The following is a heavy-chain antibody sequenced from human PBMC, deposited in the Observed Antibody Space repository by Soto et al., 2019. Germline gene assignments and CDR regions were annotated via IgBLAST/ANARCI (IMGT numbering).Heavy chain of an antibody. CDR3: ARGLKDIVVVPAASYFDY. CDR2: IYYSGST. V-gene: IGHV4-31*03. CDR1: GGSISSGGYY. Sequence: SETLSLTCTASGGSISSGGYYWSWIRQHPGKALEWIGYIYYSGSTYYNPSLKSRVTISVDTSKNQFSLKLSSVTAADTAVYYCARGLKDIVVVPAASYFDYWGQGTLVTVSS. D-gene: IGHD2-2*01. J-gene: IGHJ4*02.